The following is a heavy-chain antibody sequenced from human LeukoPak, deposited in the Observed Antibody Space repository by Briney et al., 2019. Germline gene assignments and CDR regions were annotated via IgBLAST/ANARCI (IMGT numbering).Heavy chain of an antibody. J-gene: IGHJ4*02. D-gene: IGHD4-17*01. CDR3: AKWARNYGDYRAFDY. V-gene: IGHV3-23*01. CDR2: ISGSGDST. Sequence: GSLRLSCAASGFTFSSYAMSWVRQAPGKGLEWVSSISGSGDSTYYGDSVKGRFTISRDNSKNTLFPQMNSLRAEDTAVYYCAKWARNYGDYRAFDYWGQGTLVTVSS. CDR1: GFTFSSYA.